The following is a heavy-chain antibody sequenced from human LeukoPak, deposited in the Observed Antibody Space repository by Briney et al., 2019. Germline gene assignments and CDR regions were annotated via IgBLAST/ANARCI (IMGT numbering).Heavy chain of an antibody. V-gene: IGHV3-23*01. J-gene: IGHJ4*02. CDR1: GFTFSIYT. CDR3: AKDGHYPDSICPTNIAVAGYVDS. D-gene: IGHD6-19*01. Sequence: GGSLRLSCAASGFTFSIYTMNWVRQAPGKGLEWVSIINYNGRNTYYADSVRGRFTISRDNSKNMVYLQMNRLRAEDTAIYYCAKDGHYPDSICPTNIAVAGYVDSWGQGTLVTVSS. CDR2: INYNGRNT.